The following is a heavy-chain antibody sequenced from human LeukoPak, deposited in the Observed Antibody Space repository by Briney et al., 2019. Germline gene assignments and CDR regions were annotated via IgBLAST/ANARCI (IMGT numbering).Heavy chain of an antibody. CDR1: GFTFSTYW. J-gene: IGHJ5*02. V-gene: IGHV3-7*05. CDR3: ARGYCSSTSCYKNWFDP. D-gene: IGHD2-2*02. Sequence: GGSLRLSCAASGFTFSTYWMNWVRQAPGKGLEWVANIKHDGNEINYMDSVKGRFTISRDNAKNSLYLQMNSLRTEDTAVYYCARGYCSSTSCYKNWFDPWGQGTLVTVSS. CDR2: IKHDGNEI.